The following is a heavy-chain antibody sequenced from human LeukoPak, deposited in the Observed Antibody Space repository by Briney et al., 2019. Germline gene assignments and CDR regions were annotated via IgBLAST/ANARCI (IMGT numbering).Heavy chain of an antibody. V-gene: IGHV3-53*01. CDR3: ASASRTPRFDY. Sequence: GGSLRLSCAASGFTVSSNYMSWVRQAPGKGLEWVSVIYSGGSTYYADSVKGRFTISRDNSKNTLYLQMNSLRAEDTAVYYCASASRTPRFDYWGQGTLVTVSS. CDR1: GFTVSSNY. J-gene: IGHJ4*02. D-gene: IGHD1-14*01. CDR2: IYSGGST.